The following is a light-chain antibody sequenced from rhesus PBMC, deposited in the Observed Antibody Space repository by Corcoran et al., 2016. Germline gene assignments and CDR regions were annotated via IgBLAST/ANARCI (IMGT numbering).Light chain of an antibody. CDR1: QGISSY. Sequence: DIQMTQSPSSLSASVGDTVTITCRASQGISSYLNWFQQKPGKAPKLLIYAATTLQSGVPSRFSGGGSWTDFTLTISSLQPEDFATYYCQQYKSYPYSFGQGTKVEIK. CDR3: QQYKSYPYS. V-gene: IGKV1-28*02. CDR2: AAT. J-gene: IGKJ2*01.